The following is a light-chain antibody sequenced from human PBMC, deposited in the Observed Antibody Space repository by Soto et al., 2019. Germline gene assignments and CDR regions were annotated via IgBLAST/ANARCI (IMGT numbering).Light chain of an antibody. Sequence: QSALTQPASVSGSPGQSITISCTGTSSDVGGYNYVSWYQQHPGKAPKLMIYDVTNRPSGVSNRFSGSKSGNTASLTISGLQAEDEADIYCSSYTRSSTHVFGTGTKVTVL. CDR2: DVT. CDR1: SSDVGGYNY. J-gene: IGLJ1*01. CDR3: SSYTRSSTHV. V-gene: IGLV2-14*03.